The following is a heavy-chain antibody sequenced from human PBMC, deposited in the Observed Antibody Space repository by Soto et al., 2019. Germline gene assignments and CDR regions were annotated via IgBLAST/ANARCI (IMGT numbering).Heavy chain of an antibody. CDR3: ARSGSYYPARNWFGP. Sequence: ASVKVSCKASGYTFTSYGISWVRQAPGQGLEWMGWISGFNDDTNHAQKLQGRVTMTKDTSTSTAYMELRSLKSDGTAVYYCARSGSYYPARNWFGPWGQGTLVTVSS. J-gene: IGHJ5*02. V-gene: IGHV1-18*01. CDR1: GYTFTSYG. CDR2: ISGFNDDT. D-gene: IGHD3-10*01.